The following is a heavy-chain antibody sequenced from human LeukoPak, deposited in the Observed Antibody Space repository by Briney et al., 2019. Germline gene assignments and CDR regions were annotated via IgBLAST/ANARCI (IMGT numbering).Heavy chain of an antibody. CDR1: GGSISSYY. V-gene: IGHV4-59*01. D-gene: IGHD2-15*01. CDR3: ARGGSHCSGGSCYSLDWFDP. CDR2: IYYSGST. Sequence: SETLSLTCTVSGGSISSYYWSWIRQPPGKGLEWTGYIYYSGSTKYNPSLESRVTISVDTSKNQFSLKLSSVTAADTAVYYCARGGSHCSGGSCYSLDWFDPWGQGTLVTVSS. J-gene: IGHJ5*02.